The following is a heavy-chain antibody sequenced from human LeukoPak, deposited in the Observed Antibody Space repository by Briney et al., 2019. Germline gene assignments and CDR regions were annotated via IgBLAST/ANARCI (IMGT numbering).Heavy chain of an antibody. D-gene: IGHD3-3*01. Sequence: GGSLRLSCAASGFTFSSYAMSWVRQAPGKGLEWVSAISGSGGSTYYADSVKGRFTISRDNSKNTLYLQMNSLRAEDTAVYYCAKAFPGITIFGVVGYFDYWGQGTLVTVSS. J-gene: IGHJ4*02. V-gene: IGHV3-23*01. CDR2: ISGSGGST. CDR3: AKAFPGITIFGVVGYFDY. CDR1: GFTFSSYA.